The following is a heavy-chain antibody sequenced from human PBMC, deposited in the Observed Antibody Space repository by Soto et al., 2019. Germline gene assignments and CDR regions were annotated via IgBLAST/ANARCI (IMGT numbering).Heavy chain of an antibody. CDR1: GDTDTNYV. V-gene: IGHV1-69*13. CDR3: EAEMTFGKLSVV. D-gene: IGHD3-16*02. CDR2: IFPKFGTT. J-gene: IGHJ6*02. Sequence: SVKVSCKASGDTDTNYVISWVRQAPGQGLEWMGGIFPKFGTTYSAQKLQDRLTITADESTSTVYMQLSGLRLDDTAVYYCEAEMTFGKLSVVWGQGTTVTVSS.